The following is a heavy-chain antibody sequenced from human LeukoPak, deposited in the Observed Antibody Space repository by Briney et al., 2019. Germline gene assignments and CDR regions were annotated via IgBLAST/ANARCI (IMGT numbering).Heavy chain of an antibody. J-gene: IGHJ6*02. Sequence: GGSLRLSCAASGFTFSGYSMNWVRQAPGKGLEWVAYISTTSSTIYYADSVKGRFTISRDNAKSSLYLQMSNLRAEGTAVYFCARGGGLDVCGQGATVTVSS. CDR1: GFTFSGYS. V-gene: IGHV3-48*01. CDR3: ARGGGLDV. D-gene: IGHD3-16*01. CDR2: ISTTSSTI.